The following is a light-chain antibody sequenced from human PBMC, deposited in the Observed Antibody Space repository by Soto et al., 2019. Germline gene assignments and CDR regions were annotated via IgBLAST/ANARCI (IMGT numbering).Light chain of an antibody. CDR3: SSYTSSSSVV. V-gene: IGLV2-14*01. CDR1: SSDVGGYNY. J-gene: IGLJ2*01. Sequence: QSALTQPASVSGSPGQSITISCTGTSSDVGGYNYVSWYQQHPGKAPKLMIYDVSNRPAGVSNRFSGFKSGNTASLTISGLQAEDEADYYCSSYTSSSSVVFCGGTKLTVL. CDR2: DVS.